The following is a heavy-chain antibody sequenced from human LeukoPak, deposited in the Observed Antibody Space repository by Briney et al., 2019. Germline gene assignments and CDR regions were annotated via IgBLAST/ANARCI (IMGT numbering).Heavy chain of an antibody. CDR1: GDTLTTYD. V-gene: IGHV1-8*01. CDR2: MDPNSGNT. D-gene: IGHD1-26*01. J-gene: IGHJ4*02. Sequence: ASVKVSCKASGDTLTTYDFNWVRQATGQGLEWMGWMDPNSGNTGYAQKFQGRVTMTRNTSISTAYMELSSLTSEDTAVYYCAKSFPGRAAHWGQGTLVSVTS. CDR3: AKSFPGRAAH.